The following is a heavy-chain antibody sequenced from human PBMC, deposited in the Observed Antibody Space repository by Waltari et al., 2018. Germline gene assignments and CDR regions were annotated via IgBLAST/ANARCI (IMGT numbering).Heavy chain of an antibody. V-gene: IGHV1-58*01. CDR1: GFTFPNSA. Sequence: QVQLVQSGPEVKKPGTSVKVSCQASGFTFPNSAVQWVRQARGQRLEWVGWIVLGSGDTDYAQRFQGRISITRDMSTNTVYMELRSLRSEDTAVYYCAATPPYDFWRGSYGFDYWGLGTLVTVSS. D-gene: IGHD3-3*01. CDR3: AATPPYDFWRGSYGFDY. CDR2: IVLGSGDT. J-gene: IGHJ4*02.